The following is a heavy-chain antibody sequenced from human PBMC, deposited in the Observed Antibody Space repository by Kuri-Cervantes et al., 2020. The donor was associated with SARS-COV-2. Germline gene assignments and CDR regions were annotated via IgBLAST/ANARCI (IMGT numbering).Heavy chain of an antibody. V-gene: IGHV4-59*11. Sequence: SETLSLTCNVSSGSISSHYWSWIRQPPGKGLEWIGYMSDSGSTYYSPSLKSRVTISVDTSKNQFSLKLSSVTAADTAVYYCARLGFSRGYSYGSGNWFDPWGQGTLVTVSS. D-gene: IGHD5-18*01. J-gene: IGHJ5*02. CDR3: ARLGFSRGYSYGSGNWFDP. CDR2: MSDSGST. CDR1: SGSISSHY.